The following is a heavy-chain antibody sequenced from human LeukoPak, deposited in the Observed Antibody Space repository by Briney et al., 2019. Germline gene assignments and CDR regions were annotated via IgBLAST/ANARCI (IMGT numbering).Heavy chain of an antibody. CDR1: GYTFTGHY. J-gene: IGHJ4*02. Sequence: APVKVSCKASGYTFTGHYMHWVRQAPGRGPEWMGWINPNSGDINYAQKFQGRVTMTRDTSISTAYMELSRLRSDDTAVYYCARPDGDSGGNYGCWGQGTPVTVSS. V-gene: IGHV1-2*02. D-gene: IGHD4-23*01. CDR3: ARPDGDSGGNYGC. CDR2: INPNSGDI.